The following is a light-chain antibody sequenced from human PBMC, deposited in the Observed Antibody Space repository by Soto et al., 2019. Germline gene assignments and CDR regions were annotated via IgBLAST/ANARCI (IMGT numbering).Light chain of an antibody. J-gene: IGLJ1*01. CDR2: DIN. V-gene: IGLV2-14*01. CDR1: SSDVGNYIF. CDR3: VSYTTSASYV. Sequence: QSALTQPASVSGSPGQSITISCTGTSSDVGNYIFVSWYRQHPGKAPKLMIYDINNRPSGVSNRFSGSKSGNTASLTISGLQAEDEAEYYFVSYTTSASYVFGTGTKLTVL.